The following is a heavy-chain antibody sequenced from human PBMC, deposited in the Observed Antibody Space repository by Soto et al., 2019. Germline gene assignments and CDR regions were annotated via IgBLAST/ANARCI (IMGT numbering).Heavy chain of an antibody. J-gene: IGHJ5*02. V-gene: IGHV4-30-4*01. Sequence: PSETLSLTCTVSGGSISSGDYYWSWIRQPPGKGLEWIGYIYYSGSTYYNPSLKSRVTISVDTSKNQFSLKLSSVTAADTAVYYCARGSGVSNWFDPWGQGTLVTVSS. CDR2: IYYSGST. CDR3: ARGSGVSNWFDP. CDR1: GGSISSGDYY.